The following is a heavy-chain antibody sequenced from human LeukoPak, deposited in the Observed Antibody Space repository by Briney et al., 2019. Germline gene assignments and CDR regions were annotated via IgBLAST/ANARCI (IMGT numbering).Heavy chain of an antibody. V-gene: IGHV1-46*01. Sequence: ASVKVSCKASGYTFTGYYMHWVRQAPGQGLEWMGIINPSGGSTSYAQKFQGRVTMTRDMSTSTVYMELSSLRSEDTAVYYCARVPLRLGAFDIWGQGTMVTVSS. D-gene: IGHD3-16*01. CDR3: ARVPLRLGAFDI. J-gene: IGHJ3*02. CDR1: GYTFTGYY. CDR2: INPSGGST.